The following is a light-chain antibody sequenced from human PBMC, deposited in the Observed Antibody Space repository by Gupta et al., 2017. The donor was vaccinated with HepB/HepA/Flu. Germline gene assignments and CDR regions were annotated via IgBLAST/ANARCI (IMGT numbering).Light chain of an antibody. CDR3: LQDDNTPST. V-gene: IGKV4-1*01. J-gene: IGKJ2*02. Sequence: DIVLTQSPHSLSLSLGERATINCKASQSVSYSSNNNNYLAWYQQKPGQPPKLLFYWASTRESGVPDRFSGSGSGTDFTLTISSLQAEDGAIYYCLQDDNTPSTFGQGTKVEI. CDR1: QSVSYSSNNNNY. CDR2: WAS.